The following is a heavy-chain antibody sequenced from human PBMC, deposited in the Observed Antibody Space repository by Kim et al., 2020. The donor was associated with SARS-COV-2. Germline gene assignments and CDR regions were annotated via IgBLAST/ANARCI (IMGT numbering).Heavy chain of an antibody. D-gene: IGHD3-10*01. CDR1: GYTFNSYG. V-gene: IGHV1-18*01. CDR2: ISAYNGDT. J-gene: IGHJ4*02. CDR3: ARAHFPGTMVV. Sequence: ASVKVSCKASGYTFNSYGISWVRQASGQGFEWMGWISAYNGDTKYAQKFQGRVTMTTDTSTTTAYMDLRSLRSDDTAVYYCARAHFPGTMVVWGQGTLVTVSS.